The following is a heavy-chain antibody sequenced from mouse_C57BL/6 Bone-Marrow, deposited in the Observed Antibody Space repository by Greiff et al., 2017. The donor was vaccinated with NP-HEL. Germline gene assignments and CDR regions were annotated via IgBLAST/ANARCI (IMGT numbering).Heavy chain of an antibody. D-gene: IGHD1-1*01. J-gene: IGHJ3*01. Sequence: EVKLQESGPGLVKPSQSLSLTCSVTGYSITSGYYWNWIRQFPGNKLEWMGYISYDGSNNYNPSLKNRISITRDTSKNQFFLKLNSVTTEDTATYYCAREGSPAWFAYWGQGTLVTVSA. CDR2: ISYDGSN. CDR3: AREGSPAWFAY. V-gene: IGHV3-6*01. CDR1: GYSITSGYY.